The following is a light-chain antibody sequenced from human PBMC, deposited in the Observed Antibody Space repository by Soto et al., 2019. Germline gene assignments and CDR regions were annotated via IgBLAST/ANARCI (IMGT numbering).Light chain of an antibody. V-gene: IGKV3-15*01. CDR2: GAS. J-gene: IGKJ5*01. CDR3: KQYKEWPPFT. CDR1: QSVSNN. Sequence: EIVMTQSPATLSVSPGETATLSCRASQSVSNNVAWYQQKPGRAPRLLILGASTGATGIPARFSGSGSGTEFTLSISSLQSEDFAVYYCKQYKEWPPFTFGQGTRLEI.